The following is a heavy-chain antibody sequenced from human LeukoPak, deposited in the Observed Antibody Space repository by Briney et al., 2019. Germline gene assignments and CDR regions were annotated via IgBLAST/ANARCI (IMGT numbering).Heavy chain of an antibody. CDR3: SQGGDFDY. V-gene: IGHV1-2*02. CDR1: LYTFTDYY. D-gene: IGHD1-26*01. J-gene: IGHJ4*02. Sequence: ASVTVSFTSSLYTFTDYYMHWVRQAPGQGLKWMGWINPNSGGTNYAQKFQGRVTMTRDTSISTAYMELSRLRSDDTAVYYCSQGGDFDYWGQGTLVTVSS. CDR2: INPNSGGT.